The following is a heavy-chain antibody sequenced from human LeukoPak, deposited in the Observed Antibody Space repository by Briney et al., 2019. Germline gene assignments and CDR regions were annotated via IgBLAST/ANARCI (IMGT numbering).Heavy chain of an antibody. J-gene: IGHJ4*02. V-gene: IGHV3-23*01. D-gene: IGHD4-17*01. CDR1: GFTYSRYA. Sequence: GGSVRHSRSAYGFTYSRYALGRVRQAPGKGLERVSSLSASGGNTYYADSVKGRFTISRDNSKDTLDLQMNSLRAEDTAIYYCAKERGFYGDSAVFDSWGQGTLVTVSS. CDR3: AKERGFYGDSAVFDS. CDR2: LSASGGNT.